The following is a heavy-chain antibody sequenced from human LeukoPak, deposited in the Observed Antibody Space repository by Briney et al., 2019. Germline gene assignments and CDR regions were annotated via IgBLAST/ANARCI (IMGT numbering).Heavy chain of an antibody. CDR3: ARGLRGPYDFWSGYWGVYFDY. D-gene: IGHD3-3*01. V-gene: IGHV4-59*08. Sequence: SETLSLTCNVSGGSISSYYWSWIRQPPGKGLEWIGYMYYSGNTNYNPSLKGRVTTSVDSSKNQFSLKLSSVTAADTAVYYCARGLRGPYDFWSGYWGVYFDYWGQGTLVTVSS. CDR2: MYYSGNT. J-gene: IGHJ4*02. CDR1: GGSISSYY.